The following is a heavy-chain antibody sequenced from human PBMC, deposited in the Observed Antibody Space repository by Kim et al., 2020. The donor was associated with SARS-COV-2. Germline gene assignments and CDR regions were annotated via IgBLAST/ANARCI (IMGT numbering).Heavy chain of an antibody. Sequence: YSPSFQGQVTISADKSISTAYLQWSSLKASDTAMYYCARTYCGGDCNFDYWGQGTLVTVSS. V-gene: IGHV5-51*01. D-gene: IGHD2-21*02. J-gene: IGHJ4*02. CDR3: ARTYCGGDCNFDY.